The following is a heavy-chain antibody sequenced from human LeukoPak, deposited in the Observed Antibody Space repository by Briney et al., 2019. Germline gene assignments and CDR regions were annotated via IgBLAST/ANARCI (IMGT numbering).Heavy chain of an antibody. J-gene: IGHJ6*03. Sequence: PSQTLSLTCAVSGGSISSGGYSWSWIRQPPGKGLEWIGYIYHSGSTYYNPSLKSRVTISVDTSKNQFSLKLSSVTAADTAVYYCAEVVVAAAGYYMDVWGKGTTVTVSS. D-gene: IGHD6-13*01. CDR3: AEVVVAAAGYYMDV. CDR2: IYHSGST. CDR1: GGSISSGGYS. V-gene: IGHV4-30-2*02.